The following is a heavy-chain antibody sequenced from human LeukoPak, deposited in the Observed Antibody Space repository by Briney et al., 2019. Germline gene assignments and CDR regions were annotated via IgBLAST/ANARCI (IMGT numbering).Heavy chain of an antibody. V-gene: IGHV4-31*03. Sequence: SQTLSLTCTVSGGSISSGGYYWSWIRQHPGKGLEWIGYIYYSGSTYYNPSLKSRVTISVDTSKNQFSLKLSSVTAADTAVYYCARGEGIAAAGTPWAFDYWGQGTLATVSS. CDR3: ARGEGIAAAGTPWAFDY. D-gene: IGHD6-13*01. CDR1: GGSISSGGYY. CDR2: IYYSGST. J-gene: IGHJ4*02.